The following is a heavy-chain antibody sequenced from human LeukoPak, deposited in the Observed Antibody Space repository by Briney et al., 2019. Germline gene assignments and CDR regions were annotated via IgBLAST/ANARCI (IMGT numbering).Heavy chain of an antibody. CDR2: ISGLASTI. CDR1: GFTFSDYY. Sequence: GGSLRLSCAASGFTFSDYYMSWIRQAPGKGLEWVSYISGLASTIHYADSMKGRFTISRDNARNSVYLQMNSLRVDDTAVYYCARGPPNWGYDYWGPGTLVTVSS. D-gene: IGHD7-27*01. V-gene: IGHV3-11*01. J-gene: IGHJ4*02. CDR3: ARGPPNWGYDY.